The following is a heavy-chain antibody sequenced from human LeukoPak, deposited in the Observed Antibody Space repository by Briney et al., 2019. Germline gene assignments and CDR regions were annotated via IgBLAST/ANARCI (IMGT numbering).Heavy chain of an antibody. J-gene: IGHJ4*02. V-gene: IGHV3-23*01. CDR2: ISGSGGST. CDR1: GFTFSSYA. Sequence: GGSLRLSCAASGFTFSSYAMSWVRQAPGKGLEWVTAISGSGGSTYYADSVKGRFTISRDNSKNTLYLQMNSLRAEDTAVYYCAKLLALVYYDSSGYGGLDYWGQGTLVTVSS. D-gene: IGHD3-22*01. CDR3: AKLLALVYYDSSGYGGLDY.